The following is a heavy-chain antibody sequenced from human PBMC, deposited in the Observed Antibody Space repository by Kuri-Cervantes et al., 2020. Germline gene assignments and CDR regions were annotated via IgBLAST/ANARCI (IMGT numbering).Heavy chain of an antibody. J-gene: IGHJ6*02. CDR3: AKDRWSSSRPYYYGLDV. D-gene: IGHD3-10*01. CDR1: GFTFSSYG. Sequence: GGSLRLSCAASGFTFSSYGMHWVRQAPGKGLEWVAVISYDGSNKYYADSVKGQFTVSRDNSKNTVYLQMNSLRAEDTAVYYCAKDRWSSSRPYYYGLDVWGQGTTVTVSS. V-gene: IGHV3-30*18. CDR2: ISYDGSNK.